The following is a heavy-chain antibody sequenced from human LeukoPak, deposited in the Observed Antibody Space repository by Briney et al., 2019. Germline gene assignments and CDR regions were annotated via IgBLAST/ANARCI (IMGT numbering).Heavy chain of an antibody. V-gene: IGHV3-30-3*01. CDR2: ISYDGTTK. CDR1: GFTFSTYA. J-gene: IGHJ1*01. CDR3: ARDPEGGNVRYFQH. Sequence: GRSLRLSCAASGFTFSTYAMHWVRQAPGKGLEWVAVISYDGTTKYHADSVKGRFTISRDNSKNTLYLQMNSLRAEDTAVYYCARDPEGGNVRYFQHWGQGTLVTVSS. D-gene: IGHD4-23*01.